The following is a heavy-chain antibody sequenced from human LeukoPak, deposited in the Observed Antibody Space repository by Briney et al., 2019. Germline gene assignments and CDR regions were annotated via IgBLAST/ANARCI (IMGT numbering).Heavy chain of an antibody. CDR2: ISHDETNK. CDR1: GFIFYSYA. D-gene: IGHD2-15*01. V-gene: IGHV3-30*04. CDR3: ARDRVRSGGSCYFSAFDI. J-gene: IGHJ3*02. Sequence: GGSLRLSCATSGFIFYSYAMDWVRQAPGKGLEWVAVISHDETNKYYADSVKGRFTISRDNSKDTLYLQLNSLRAEDTAVYYCARDRVRSGGSCYFSAFDIWGQGTMVTVSS.